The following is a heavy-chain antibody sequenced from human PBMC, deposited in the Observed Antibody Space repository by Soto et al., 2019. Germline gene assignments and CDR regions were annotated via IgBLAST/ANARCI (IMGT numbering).Heavy chain of an antibody. CDR3: GRDGGYGDYIFDY. CDR1: GFTFSSYG. CDR2: IWYDGSNK. V-gene: IGHV3-33*01. Sequence: GGSLRLSCAASGFTFSSYGMHWVRQAPGKGLEWVAVIWYDGSNKYYAGSVKGGFTNSKDNSKNPLYLQMNSLGADDTAVDYCGRDGGYGDYIFDYWGQGTLVTVSS. D-gene: IGHD4-17*01. J-gene: IGHJ4*02.